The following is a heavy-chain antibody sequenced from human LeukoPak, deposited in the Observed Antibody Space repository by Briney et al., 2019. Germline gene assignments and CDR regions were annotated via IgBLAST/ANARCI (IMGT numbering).Heavy chain of an antibody. CDR2: ISSSSSYI. D-gene: IGHD1-14*01. J-gene: IGHJ3*02. Sequence: GGSLRLSCAASGFTFSSYSMNWVGQAPGKGLEWVSSISSSSSYIYYADSVKGRFTISRDNAKNSLYLQMNSLRAEDTAVYYCARVGPGAFDIWGQGTMVTVSS. CDR3: ARVGPGAFDI. CDR1: GFTFSSYS. V-gene: IGHV3-21*01.